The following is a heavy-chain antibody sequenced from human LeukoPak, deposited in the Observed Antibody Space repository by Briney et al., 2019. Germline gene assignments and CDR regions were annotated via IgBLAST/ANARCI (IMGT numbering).Heavy chain of an antibody. CDR2: IYYTGST. CDR1: GGSISSYY. J-gene: IGHJ6*02. V-gene: IGHV4-59*01. Sequence: SETLSLTCTVSGGSISSYYWSWIRQPPGKGLEWIGYIYYTGSTNYNPSLKSRVTISVDTSKNQFSLRLSSVTAADTAVYYCARDLMKSFSGHYYGMDVWGQGTTVTVSS. CDR3: ARDLMKSFSGHYYGMDV.